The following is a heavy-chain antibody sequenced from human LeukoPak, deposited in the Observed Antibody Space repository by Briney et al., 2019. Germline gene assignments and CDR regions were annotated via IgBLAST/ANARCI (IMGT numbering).Heavy chain of an antibody. Sequence: ETLSLTCTVSGYSISSGYYWGWIRQPPGTGLEWIGSIYHSGSTYYNPSLKSRVTISVDTSKNQFSLKLSSVTAADTAVYYCARQVWFGELLYDYWGQGTLVTVSS. CDR3: ARQVWFGELLYDY. CDR2: IYHSGST. V-gene: IGHV4-38-2*02. D-gene: IGHD3-10*01. CDR1: GYSISSGYY. J-gene: IGHJ4*02.